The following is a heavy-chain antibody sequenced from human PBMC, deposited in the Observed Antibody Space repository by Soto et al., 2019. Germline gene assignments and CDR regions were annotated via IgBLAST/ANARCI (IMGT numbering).Heavy chain of an antibody. V-gene: IGHV3-48*01. J-gene: IGHJ4*02. CDR2: ISSSSSTI. D-gene: IGHD3-16*01. CDR1: GFTFSSYS. Sequence: EVQLVESGGGLVQPGGSLRLSCAASGFTFSSYSMNWVRQAPGKGLEWVSYISSSSSTIYYADSVKGRFTISRDNAKNSLYLQMSSLRAEDTAVYYCAGGGSYAFDYWGQGTLVTVSS. CDR3: AGGGSYAFDY.